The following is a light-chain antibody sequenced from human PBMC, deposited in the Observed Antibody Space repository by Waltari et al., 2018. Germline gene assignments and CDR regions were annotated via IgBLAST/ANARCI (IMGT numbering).Light chain of an antibody. CDR2: AAS. J-gene: IGKJ4*01. CDR3: QQRRNWPLT. Sequence: EIVLTQSPAVLSFSPGARATLSCRASQSVGTYLAWYQQRPGQSPRLLIYAASYRATGIPARFSGSGSETDFTLTISSLQPEDFAVYYCQQRRNWPLTFGGGTRVQI. CDR1: QSVGTY. V-gene: IGKV3-11*01.